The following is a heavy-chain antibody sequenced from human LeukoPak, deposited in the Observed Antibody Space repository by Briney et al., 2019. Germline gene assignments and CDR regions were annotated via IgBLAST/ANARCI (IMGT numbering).Heavy chain of an antibody. V-gene: IGHV4-39*01. CDR3: ARTQYYGSGRWFDP. J-gene: IGHJ5*02. CDR2: IYYSGST. CDR1: GGSISSSSYY. Sequence: PSETLSLTCTVSGGSISSSSYYWGWIRQPPGKGLEWIGSIYYSGSTYYNPSLKSRVTISVDTSKNQFSLKLSSVTAADTAVYYCARTQYYGSGRWFDPWGQGTLVTVSS. D-gene: IGHD3-10*01.